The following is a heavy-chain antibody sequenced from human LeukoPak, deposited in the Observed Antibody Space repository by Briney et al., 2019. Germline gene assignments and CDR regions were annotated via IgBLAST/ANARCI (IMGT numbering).Heavy chain of an antibody. D-gene: IGHD3-22*01. J-gene: IGHJ3*02. Sequence: GASVKVACKASGYTFTSYSMNWVRQAPGQGLEWLGWINTNTGNPTYAQGFTGRFVFSLDTSVNTAYLQISSLKAEDTAVYYCARVVHPYDYESSGLTYDAFDIWGQGTMATVSS. CDR1: GYTFTSYS. CDR2: INTNTGNP. CDR3: ARVVHPYDYESSGLTYDAFDI. V-gene: IGHV7-4-1*02.